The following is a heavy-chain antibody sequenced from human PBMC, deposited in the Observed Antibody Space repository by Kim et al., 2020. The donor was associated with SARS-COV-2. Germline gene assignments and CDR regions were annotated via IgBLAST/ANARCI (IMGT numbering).Heavy chain of an antibody. J-gene: IGHJ4*02. CDR3: AKDLNGITMVRGVIAL. V-gene: IGHV3-9*01. D-gene: IGHD3-10*01. Sequence: SVKGRFTISRDNAKNSLYLQMNSLRAEDTALYYCAKDLNGITMVRGVIALWGQGTLVTVSS.